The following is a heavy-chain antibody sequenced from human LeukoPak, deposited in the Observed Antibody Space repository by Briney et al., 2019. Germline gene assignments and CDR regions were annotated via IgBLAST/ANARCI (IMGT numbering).Heavy chain of an antibody. V-gene: IGHV1-18*01. CDR2: ISAYNGNT. J-gene: IGHJ3*02. Sequence: ASVKVSCKASGGTFSSYAISWVRQAPGQGLEWMGWISAYNGNTNYAQKLQGRVTMTTDTSTSTAYMELRSLRSDDTAVYYCARDRLLWFGELLEEGAFDIWGQGTMVTVSS. D-gene: IGHD3-10*01. CDR3: ARDRLLWFGELLEEGAFDI. CDR1: GGTFSSYA.